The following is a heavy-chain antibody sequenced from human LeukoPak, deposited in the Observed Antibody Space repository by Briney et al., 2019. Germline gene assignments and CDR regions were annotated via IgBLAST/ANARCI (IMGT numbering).Heavy chain of an antibody. CDR2: IRYDGSNK. D-gene: IGHD2-15*01. J-gene: IGHJ4*02. CDR3: AKTPYCSGGSCYSGYFDY. Sequence: GGSLRLSCAASGFTFSSYGMHWVRQAPGKGLEWVAFIRYDGSNKYYADSVKGRSTISRDNSKNTLYLQVNSLRAEDTAVYYCAKTPYCSGGSCYSGYFDYWGQGTLVTVSS. CDR1: GFTFSSYG. V-gene: IGHV3-30*02.